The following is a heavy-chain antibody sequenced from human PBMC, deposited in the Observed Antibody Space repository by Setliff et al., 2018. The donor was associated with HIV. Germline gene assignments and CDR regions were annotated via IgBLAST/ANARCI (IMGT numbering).Heavy chain of an antibody. D-gene: IGHD4-4*01. V-gene: IGHV1-2*06. CDR2: INPNSGDT. Sequence: ASVKVSCKASGYTFTDYYIHWVRQAPGQGLEWMGRINPNSGDTNYAQKLQGRVTMTTDTSTSTAYMELRSLRSDDTAVYYCATDKGTTLSSYYYYYMDVWGKGTTVTVSS. J-gene: IGHJ6*03. CDR3: ATDKGTTLSSYYYYYMDV. CDR1: GYTFTDYY.